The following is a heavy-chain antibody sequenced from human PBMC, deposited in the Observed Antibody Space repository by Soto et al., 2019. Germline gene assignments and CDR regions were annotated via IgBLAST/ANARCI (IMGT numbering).Heavy chain of an antibody. CDR2: ISSSSSTI. CDR1: GFTFSSYS. Sequence: GSLRLSCAASGFTFSSYSMNWVRQAPGKGLEWVSYISSSSSTIYYADSVKGRFTISRDNAKNSLYLQMNSLRDEDTAVYYCARCSPLRQPNSGWFDPWGQGTLVTVSS. V-gene: IGHV3-48*02. J-gene: IGHJ5*02. CDR3: ARCSPLRQPNSGWFDP. D-gene: IGHD3-16*01.